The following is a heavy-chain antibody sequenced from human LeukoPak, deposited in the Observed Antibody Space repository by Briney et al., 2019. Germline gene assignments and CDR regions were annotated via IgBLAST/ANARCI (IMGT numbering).Heavy chain of an antibody. CDR3: ARQRRDGYNCFFDY. V-gene: IGHV4-59*01. D-gene: IGHD5-12*01. CDR1: GGSISSYY. Sequence: SETLSLTCTVSGGSISSYYWSWIRQPPGKGLGWFGYIYYSGSTNYNPSLKSRVTISVDTSKNQFSLKLSSVTAADTAVYYCARQRRDGYNCFFDYWGQGTLVTVSS. CDR2: IYYSGST. J-gene: IGHJ4*02.